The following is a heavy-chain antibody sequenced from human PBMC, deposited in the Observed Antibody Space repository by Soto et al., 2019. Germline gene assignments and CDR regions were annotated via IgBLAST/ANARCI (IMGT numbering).Heavy chain of an antibody. CDR1: GGTFSSYT. CDR2: ITPIRGIV. CDR3: ARVYTMVRGVQYSAKDYYDYYYMDV. V-gene: IGHV1-69*02. D-gene: IGHD3-10*01. J-gene: IGHJ6*03. Sequence: QVQLVQSGAEVKKPGSSVKVSCKASGGTFSSYTISWVRQAPGQGLEWMGRITPIRGIVNYAQKFQGRVMSTADQSASTVYMEVSSLSSEDTAVYYCARVYTMVRGVQYSAKDYYDYYYMDVWGKGTTVTVSS.